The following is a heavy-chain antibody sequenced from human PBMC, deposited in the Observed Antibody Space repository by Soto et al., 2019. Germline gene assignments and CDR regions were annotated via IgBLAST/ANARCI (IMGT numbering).Heavy chain of an antibody. J-gene: IGHJ4*02. D-gene: IGHD6-13*01. CDR2: ISGSGGST. V-gene: IGHV3-23*01. CDR3: VRIAAAGTYYFDY. Sequence: GGSLRLSCAASGFTFSSYAMSWVRQAPGKGLEWVSAISGSGGSTYYADSVKGRFTISRDNSKNTLYLQMNSLRAEDTAVYYCVRIAAAGTYYFDYWGQGTLVTVSS. CDR1: GFTFSSYA.